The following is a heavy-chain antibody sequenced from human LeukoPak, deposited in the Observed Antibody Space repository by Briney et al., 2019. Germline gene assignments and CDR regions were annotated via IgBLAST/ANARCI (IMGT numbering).Heavy chain of an antibody. J-gene: IGHJ6*02. CDR2: SYHRGST. D-gene: IGHD3-3*01. Sequence: SETLSLTCTVSGDSISNYYWGWIRQSPGKGPEWIGWSYHRGSTSYNPSLKSRVAISVDTSKNQFSLKLSSVTAADTAVYYCAKADAAGSYDFWSGYHYYYYGMDVWGQGTTVTVSS. V-gene: IGHV4-59*01. CDR1: GDSISNYY. CDR3: AKADAAGSYDFWSGYHYYYYGMDV.